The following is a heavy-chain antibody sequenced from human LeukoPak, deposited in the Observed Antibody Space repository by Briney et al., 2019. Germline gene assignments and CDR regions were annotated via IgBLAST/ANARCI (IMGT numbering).Heavy chain of an antibody. J-gene: IGHJ6*03. V-gene: IGHV3-7*01. CDR1: GFTFSSYW. Sequence: GGSLRVSCAASGFTFSSYWMSWVRQAPGKGLEWVANIKQDGSEKYYVDSVKGRFTISRDNAKNSLYLQMNSLRAEDTAVYYCARGAGYYDFWSGYYADPPYYYMDVWGKGTTVTVSS. CDR3: ARGAGYYDFWSGYYADPPYYYMDV. CDR2: IKQDGSEK. D-gene: IGHD3-3*01.